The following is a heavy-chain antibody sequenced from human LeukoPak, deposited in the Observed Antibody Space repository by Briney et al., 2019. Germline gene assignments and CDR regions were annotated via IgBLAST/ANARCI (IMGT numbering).Heavy chain of an antibody. CDR3: ARVVYGDYAGYYYGMDV. CDR1: GYTFTSYY. Sequence: ASVKVSCKASGYTFTSYYMHWVRQAPGQGLEWMGIINPSGGSTSYAQKFQGRVTMTRDTSTSTVYMELSSLRSEDTAVYYCARVVYGDYAGYYYGMDVWGQGTTVTVSS. J-gene: IGHJ6*02. D-gene: IGHD4-17*01. CDR2: INPSGGST. V-gene: IGHV1-46*01.